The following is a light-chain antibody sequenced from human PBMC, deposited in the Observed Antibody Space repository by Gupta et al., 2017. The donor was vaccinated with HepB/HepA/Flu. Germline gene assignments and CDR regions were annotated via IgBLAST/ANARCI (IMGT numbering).Light chain of an antibody. Sequence: SSELTQDPDVSVALGQTVRITFQGDSPRSHYARWYQLKPGQAPVLVIYGKNNRPSGIPNRFSGSSSVYTASLTITGAQAEDEANYYCNSRDGSGNLVIFGGGTKLTVL. CDR1: SPRSHY. V-gene: IGLV3-19*01. CDR3: NSRDGSGNLVI. J-gene: IGLJ2*01. CDR2: GKN.